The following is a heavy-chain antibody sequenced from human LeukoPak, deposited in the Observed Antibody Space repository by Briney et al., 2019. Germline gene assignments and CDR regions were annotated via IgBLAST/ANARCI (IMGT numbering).Heavy chain of an antibody. CDR3: AKGDPPLYYDFWSGYQPDDY. Sequence: PGGSLRLSCAASGFTFSSYSMSWVRQAPGKGLEWVSAISGSGGSTYYADSVKGRFTISRDNSKNTLYLQMNSLRAEDTAVYYCAKGDPPLYYDFWSGYQPDDYWGQGTLVTVSS. V-gene: IGHV3-23*01. D-gene: IGHD3-3*01. CDR1: GFTFSSYS. J-gene: IGHJ4*02. CDR2: ISGSGGST.